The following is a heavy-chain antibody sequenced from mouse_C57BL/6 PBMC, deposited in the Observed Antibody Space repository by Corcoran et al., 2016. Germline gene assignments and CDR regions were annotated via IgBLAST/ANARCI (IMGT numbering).Heavy chain of an antibody. J-gene: IGHJ1*03. CDR1: GYTFTTYG. CDR3: ARSTVVAGWYFDV. Sequence: QIQLVQSGPELKKPGETVKISCKASGYTFTTYGMSWVKQGPGKGLKWMGWINTYSGVPTYADDFKGRFAFSLETSASTAYLQINNLKNEDTATYFGARSTVVAGWYFDVWGTGTTVTVSS. D-gene: IGHD1-1*01. V-gene: IGHV9-3*01. CDR2: INTYSGVP.